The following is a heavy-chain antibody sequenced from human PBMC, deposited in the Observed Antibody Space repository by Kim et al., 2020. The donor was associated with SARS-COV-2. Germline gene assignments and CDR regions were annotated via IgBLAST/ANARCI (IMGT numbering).Heavy chain of an antibody. D-gene: IGHD1-7*01. J-gene: IGHJ5*02. Sequence: PKSRVTISVDTSKNQFSLKLSSVTAADTAVYYCARGPRQTGTTRGDWFDPWGQGTLVTVSS. V-gene: IGHV4-34*01. CDR3: ARGPRQTGTTRGDWFDP.